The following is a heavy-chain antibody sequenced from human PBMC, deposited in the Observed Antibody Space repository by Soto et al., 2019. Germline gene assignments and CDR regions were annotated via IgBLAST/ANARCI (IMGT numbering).Heavy chain of an antibody. J-gene: IGHJ4*02. CDR1: GFTFSSFP. CDR2: IYESGATT. CDR3: AKDFCTSTNCRLFDN. V-gene: IGHV3-23*01. D-gene: IGHD2-8*01. Sequence: GGSLRLSCAASGFTFSSFPMSWFRLAPGKGLEWVSGIYESGATTYYADSVKGRFTISRDNSKNTLHLQMNSLTAEDTAVYYCAKDFCTSTNCRLFDNWGQGTLVTVSS.